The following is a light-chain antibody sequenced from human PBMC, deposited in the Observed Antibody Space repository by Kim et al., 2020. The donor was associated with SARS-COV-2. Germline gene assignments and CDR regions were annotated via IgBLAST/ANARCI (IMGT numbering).Light chain of an antibody. CDR2: AAS. CDR1: QYIRNE. Sequence: ATQMTQSPSSLSASVGDRVTITCRASQYIRNELGWYQQKPGKAPKLLIYAASILQSGVPSRFSGSGSGTDFTLTISGLQPEDCATYYCLQDYSYPRTFGQGTSWRS. CDR3: LQDYSYPRT. V-gene: IGKV1-6*01. J-gene: IGKJ2*01.